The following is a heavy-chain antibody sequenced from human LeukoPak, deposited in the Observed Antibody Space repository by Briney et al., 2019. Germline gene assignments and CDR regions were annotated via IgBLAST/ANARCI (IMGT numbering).Heavy chain of an antibody. CDR2: INHSGST. J-gene: IGHJ4*02. D-gene: IGHD1-26*01. CDR1: GGSFSGYY. Sequence: SETLSLTCAVYGGSFSGYYWSWIRQPPGKGLEWIGEINHSGSTNYNPSLKSRVTISVDTSKNQFSLKLSSVTAADTAVYYCARATDFDYWGQGTLVTVSS. V-gene: IGHV4-34*01. CDR3: ARATDFDY.